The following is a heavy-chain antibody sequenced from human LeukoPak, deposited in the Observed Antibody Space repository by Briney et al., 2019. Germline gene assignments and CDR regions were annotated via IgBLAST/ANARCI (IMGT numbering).Heavy chain of an antibody. J-gene: IGHJ5*02. D-gene: IGHD3-10*01. CDR2: IWHDGSHK. CDR1: GFAFNTYA. V-gene: IGHV3-33*01. CDR3: ARDSITMVREKPRNWFDP. Sequence: PGRSLRLSCAASGFAFNTYAMHWVRQAPGQGLEWVALIWHDGSHKFYSNSVRGQFTISRDNSKNTVSLQMNNLRPEDTAVYYCARDSITMVREKPRNWFDPWGQGTLVTVSS.